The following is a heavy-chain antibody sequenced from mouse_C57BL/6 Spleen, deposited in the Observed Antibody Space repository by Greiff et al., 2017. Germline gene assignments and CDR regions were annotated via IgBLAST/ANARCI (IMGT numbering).Heavy chain of an antibody. CDR1: GFTFSSYA. Sequence: EVKVEESGEGLVKPGGSLKLSCAASGFTFSSYAMSWVRQTPEKRLEWVAYISSGGDYIYYADTVKGRFTISRDNARNTLYLQMSSLKSEDTAMYYCTREDYDYGGVDYWGQGTSVTVSS. CDR3: TREDYDYGGVDY. J-gene: IGHJ4*01. V-gene: IGHV5-9-1*02. CDR2: ISSGGDYI. D-gene: IGHD2-4*01.